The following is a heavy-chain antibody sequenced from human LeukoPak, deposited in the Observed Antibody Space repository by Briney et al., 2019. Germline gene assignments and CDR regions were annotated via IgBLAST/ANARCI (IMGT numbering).Heavy chain of an antibody. J-gene: IGHJ6*03. CDR2: MIPIFGTA. D-gene: IGHD2-2*02. CDR1: GGTFSSYA. CDR3: ASDIVVVPAAIMGYYYYYMDV. Sequence: ASVKVSCKDSGGTFSSYAISWVRQAPGQGLEWMGGMIPIFGTANYAQKFQGRVTITADESTSTAYMELSSLRSEDTAVYYCASDIVVVPAAIMGYYYYYMDVWGKGTTVTVSS. V-gene: IGHV1-69*01.